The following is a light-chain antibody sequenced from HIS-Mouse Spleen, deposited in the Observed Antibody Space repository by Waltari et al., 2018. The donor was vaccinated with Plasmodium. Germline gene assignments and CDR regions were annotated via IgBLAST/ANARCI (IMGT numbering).Light chain of an antibody. CDR1: QSVSSY. V-gene: IGKV3-11*01. CDR2: DAS. CDR3: QQRSNWPPT. J-gene: IGKJ1*01. Sequence: EIVLTQSPATLPLSPGERATLSCRASQSVSSYLAWYQQKPGQAPRLLIYDASNRATGITARFSGSGSRTDFTLTISSLEPEDFAVYYCQQRSNWPPTFGQGTKVEIK.